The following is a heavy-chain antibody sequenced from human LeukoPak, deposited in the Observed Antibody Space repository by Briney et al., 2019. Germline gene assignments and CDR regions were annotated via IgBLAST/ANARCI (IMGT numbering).Heavy chain of an antibody. CDR1: GFTFSNAW. Sequence: AGGSLRLSCAASGFTFSNAWMSWVRQAPGKGLEWVGRIKSKTDGGTTDYAAPVKDRFTISRDDSKNMLYLQMNSLRAEDTAVYYCAKDFSSDSRRIAARPNVPFDYWGQGTLVTVSS. CDR2: IKSKTDGGTT. CDR3: AKDFSSDSRRIAARPNVPFDY. V-gene: IGHV3-15*01. J-gene: IGHJ4*02. D-gene: IGHD6-6*01.